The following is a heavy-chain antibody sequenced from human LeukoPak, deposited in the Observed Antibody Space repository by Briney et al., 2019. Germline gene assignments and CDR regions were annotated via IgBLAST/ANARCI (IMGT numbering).Heavy chain of an antibody. Sequence: GGSLRLSCAASGFTFSSYAMSWVRQAPGKGLEWVSAISGSGGSTYYADSVKGRSTISRDNSKNTLYLQMNSLRAEDTAVYYCARARKIRGYGSGSYFFDYWGQGTLVTVSS. CDR1: GFTFSSYA. J-gene: IGHJ4*02. CDR3: ARARKIRGYGSGSYFFDY. V-gene: IGHV3-23*01. D-gene: IGHD3-10*01. CDR2: ISGSGGST.